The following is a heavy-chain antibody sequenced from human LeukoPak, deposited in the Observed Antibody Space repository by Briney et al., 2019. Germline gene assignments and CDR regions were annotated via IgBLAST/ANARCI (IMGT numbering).Heavy chain of an antibody. D-gene: IGHD6-13*01. CDR1: GGSISSYY. CDR2: IYYSGCT. V-gene: IGHV4-59*01. CDR3: ARGGGSSWAGY. J-gene: IGHJ4*02. Sequence: PSETLSLTCTVSGGSISSYYWSWIRQPPGKGLEWIGYIYYSGCTNYNPSPKSRVTISVDTSKNQFSLKLSSVTAADTAVYYCARGGGSSWAGYWGQGTLVTVSS.